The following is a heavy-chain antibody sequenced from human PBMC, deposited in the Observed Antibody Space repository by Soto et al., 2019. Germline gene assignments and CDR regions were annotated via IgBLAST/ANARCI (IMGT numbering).Heavy chain of an antibody. Sequence: QLQLHMSGSGLVKPSQTLSLTCTVSGASITYGAYSWSWIRQTPGKGLEWIGYINHLETTFYNPSFESRLTLSIDRTKTQFSLNLKSMSASDSAVYFCARGGGFDSFDYWGQGILVTVSS. CDR3: ARGGGFDSFDY. D-gene: IGHD3-10*01. J-gene: IGHJ4*02. CDR2: INHLETT. V-gene: IGHV4-30-2*01. CDR1: GASITYGAYS.